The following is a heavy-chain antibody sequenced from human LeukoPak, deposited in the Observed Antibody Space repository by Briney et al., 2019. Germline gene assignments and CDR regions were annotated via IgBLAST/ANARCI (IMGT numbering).Heavy chain of an antibody. Sequence: PGGSLRLSCAASGFTFSSYAMSWVRQAPGKGLEWVSTISGSGGSTNYADSVKGRFTISRDNSKNTLYLQMNSLRAEDTAVYYCAKDRITMVRGVILNWGQGTLVTVSS. CDR1: GFTFSSYA. CDR2: ISGSGGST. J-gene: IGHJ4*02. CDR3: AKDRITMVRGVILN. D-gene: IGHD3-10*01. V-gene: IGHV3-23*01.